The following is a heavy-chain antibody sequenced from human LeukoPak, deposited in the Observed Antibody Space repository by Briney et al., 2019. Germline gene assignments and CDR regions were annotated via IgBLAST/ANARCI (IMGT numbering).Heavy chain of an antibody. Sequence: RGESLKISCKGSGYSFTSYWIGWVRQMPGKGLEWMGIIYPGDSDTRYSPSFQGQVTISADKSISTAYLQWSSLKASDTAMYYCATCGYSSSWYPPYYFDYWGQGTLVTVSS. CDR2: IYPGDSDT. D-gene: IGHD6-13*01. CDR1: GYSFTSYW. V-gene: IGHV5-51*01. CDR3: ATCGYSSSWYPPYYFDY. J-gene: IGHJ4*02.